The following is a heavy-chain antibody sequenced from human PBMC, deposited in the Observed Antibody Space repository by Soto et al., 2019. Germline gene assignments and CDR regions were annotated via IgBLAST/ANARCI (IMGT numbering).Heavy chain of an antibody. J-gene: IGHJ4*02. CDR2: ISGTGGST. V-gene: IGHV3-23*01. CDR3: AKDRLGGNFDY. Sequence: GGSLRLSFAASGFTFNNYAMNWVRQAPGKGLEWVATISGTGGSTYYADSVKGRFTISRDNSKNTPYLQMNSLRVEDTAVYYCAKDRLGGNFDYWGQGTQVTVSS. CDR1: GFTFNNYA.